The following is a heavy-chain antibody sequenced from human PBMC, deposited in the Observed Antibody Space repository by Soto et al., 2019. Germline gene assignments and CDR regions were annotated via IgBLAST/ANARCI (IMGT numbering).Heavy chain of an antibody. V-gene: IGHV1-8*01. CDR2: MNPNSGNT. J-gene: IGHJ6*03. CDR3: ARGAVGYCISTSRCYYYYMDV. D-gene: IGHD2-2*03. CDR1: GYTFTSYD. Sequence: QVQLVQSGAEVKKPGASVKVSCKASGYTFTSYDINWVRQATGQGLEWMGWMNPNSGNTGYAQKIQGGVTMTKNTSMSTAYMELRSMRSEDMAVYYCARGAVGYCISTSRCYYYYMDVWGKGTTVTVSS.